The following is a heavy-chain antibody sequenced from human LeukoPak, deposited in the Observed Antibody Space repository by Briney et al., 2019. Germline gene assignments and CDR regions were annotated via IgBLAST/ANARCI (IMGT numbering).Heavy chain of an antibody. CDR3: ASLSAVVAATPGAYYYYYYMDV. D-gene: IGHD2-15*01. Sequence: SVKVSCKASGGTFSSYAISWVRQAPGQGLEWMGGIIPIFGTANYAQKFQGRVTITTDKSTSTAYMELSSLRSEDTAVYYCASLSAVVAATPGAYYYYYYMDVWGKGTTVTVSS. V-gene: IGHV1-69*05. CDR2: IIPIFGTA. J-gene: IGHJ6*03. CDR1: GGTFSSYA.